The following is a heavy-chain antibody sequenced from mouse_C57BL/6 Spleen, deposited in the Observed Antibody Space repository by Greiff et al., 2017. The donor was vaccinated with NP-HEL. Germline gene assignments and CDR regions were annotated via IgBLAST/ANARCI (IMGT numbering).Heavy chain of an antibody. Sequence: QVQLQQPGAELVMPGASVKLSCKASGYTFTSYWMHWVKQRPGQGLEWIGEIDPSDSYTNYNQKFKGKSTLTVDKSSSTAYMQLSSLTSEDSAVYYCARGDGNYAWFAYWGQGTLVTVSA. CDR3: ARGDGNYAWFAY. V-gene: IGHV1-69*01. J-gene: IGHJ3*01. D-gene: IGHD2-1*01. CDR1: GYTFTSYW. CDR2: IDPSDSYT.